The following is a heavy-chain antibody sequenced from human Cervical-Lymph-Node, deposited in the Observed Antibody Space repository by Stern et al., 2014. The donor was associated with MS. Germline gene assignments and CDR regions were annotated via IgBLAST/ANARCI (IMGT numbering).Heavy chain of an antibody. CDR1: GYTFSRYP. J-gene: IGHJ4*02. Sequence: QVQLVQSGAEVKKPGASVKVSCKASGYTFSRYPITWVRQAPGQGLEWMGWISISNGNIKYAQQFQDRVTMTTNPSTSTAYIQLRSLRSDDTAVYYCARPTSSGWYSFDSWGQGTLVTVSS. CDR2: ISISNGNI. CDR3: ARPTSSGWYSFDS. D-gene: IGHD6-19*01. V-gene: IGHV1-18*01.